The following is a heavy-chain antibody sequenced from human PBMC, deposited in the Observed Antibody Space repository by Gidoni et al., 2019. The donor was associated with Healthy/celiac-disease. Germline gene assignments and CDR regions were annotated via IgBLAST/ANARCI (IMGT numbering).Heavy chain of an antibody. CDR1: GFTFSSSS. J-gene: IGHJ4*02. CDR2: ISSSSITI. CDR3: ARDYYDSIGYWGY. D-gene: IGHD3-22*01. Sequence: EVQLVESGGGLVQPVGSLRLSCAASGFTFSSSSMNWVRQAQGKGLEWVSYISSSSITIYYADSVKGRFTISRDNAKNSLYLQMNSLRDEDTAVYYCARDYYDSIGYWGYWGQGTLVTVSS. V-gene: IGHV3-48*02.